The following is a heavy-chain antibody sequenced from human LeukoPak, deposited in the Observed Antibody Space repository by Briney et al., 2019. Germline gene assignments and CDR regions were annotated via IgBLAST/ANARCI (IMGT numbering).Heavy chain of an antibody. CDR2: INHSGST. CDR1: GGSFSGYY. V-gene: IGHV4-34*01. Sequence: SETXSXXXAVYGGSFSGYYWSWIRXPPGKGLEGIGEINHSGSTNYNPSLKSRVTISVDTSKNQFSLKLSSVTAADTAVYYCARVSGTRSQWGQGTLVTVSS. CDR3: ARVSGTRSQ. J-gene: IGHJ4*02. D-gene: IGHD1-7*01.